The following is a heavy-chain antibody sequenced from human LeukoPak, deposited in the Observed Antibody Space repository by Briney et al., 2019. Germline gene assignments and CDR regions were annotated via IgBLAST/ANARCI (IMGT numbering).Heavy chain of an antibody. V-gene: IGHV3-33*06. Sequence: GGSLRLSCAASGFSFSSYGMHWVRQAPGKGLEWVAVIWYDGSNKYYADSVKGRFTISRDNSKNTLYLQMNSLRAEDTALYYCAKGGVYDSSGYTPWGQGTLVTVSS. CDR2: IWYDGSNK. CDR3: AKGGVYDSSGYTP. D-gene: IGHD3-22*01. CDR1: GFSFSSYG. J-gene: IGHJ4*02.